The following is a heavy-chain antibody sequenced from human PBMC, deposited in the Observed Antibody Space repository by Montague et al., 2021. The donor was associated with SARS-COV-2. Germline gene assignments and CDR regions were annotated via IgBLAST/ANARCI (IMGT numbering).Heavy chain of an antibody. D-gene: IGHD3-3*01. V-gene: IGHV3-33*01. CDR1: GFTFSSYG. CDR2: IWYDGSNK. CDR3: ARDLRRITIFGGVLNYYYGMDV. Sequence: SQRLSCAASGFTFSSYGMHWVRQAPGKGLEWVAVIWYDGSNKYYADSVKGRFTISRDNSKNTLYLQMNSLRAEDTAVYYCARDLRRITIFGGVLNYYYGMDVWGQGTTVTVSS. J-gene: IGHJ6*02.